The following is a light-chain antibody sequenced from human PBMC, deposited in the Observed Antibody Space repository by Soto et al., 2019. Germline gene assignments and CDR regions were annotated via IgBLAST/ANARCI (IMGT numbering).Light chain of an antibody. CDR2: WAS. V-gene: IGKV4-1*01. Sequence: DIVMTQSPDSLAVPLGERATINCKSSQSLLYSSNNKNYLAWYQQKSGQPPKLIIYWASTRESGVPDRFSGNGAATDFTLTLSSPQAEDVAGYLCQQYYSLPINFGQGTRLEIK. J-gene: IGKJ5*01. CDR1: QSLLYSSNNKNY. CDR3: QQYYSLPIN.